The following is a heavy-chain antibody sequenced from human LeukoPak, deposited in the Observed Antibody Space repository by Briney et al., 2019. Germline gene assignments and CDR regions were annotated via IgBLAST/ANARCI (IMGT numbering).Heavy chain of an antibody. CDR1: GGSFSTYY. CDR2: IYYSGST. V-gene: IGHV4-59*01. CDR3: ARGVVIAPQTFDY. Sequence: PSETLSLTCTVSGGSFSTYYWSWIRQPPGRGLEWIGYIYYSGSTNYNPSLKSRVTISVDTSKNQFSLKLSSVTAADTAVYYCARGVVIAPQTFDYWGQGTLVTVSS. J-gene: IGHJ4*02. D-gene: IGHD2-21*01.